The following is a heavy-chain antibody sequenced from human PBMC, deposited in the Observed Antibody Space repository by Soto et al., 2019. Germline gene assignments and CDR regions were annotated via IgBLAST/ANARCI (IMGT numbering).Heavy chain of an antibody. Sequence: SETLSLTCTVSGGSVSSGDYYWSWIRQPPGKGLEWIGYIYYSGDTNYNPSLKSRVIISVDTSKNLFSLKLTSVTAADTAVYYCARIPVDTSMIYWLDPWGQGTLVTVSS. D-gene: IGHD5-18*01. CDR3: ARIPVDTSMIYWLDP. J-gene: IGHJ5*02. CDR2: IYYSGDT. CDR1: GGSVSSGDYY. V-gene: IGHV4-61*08.